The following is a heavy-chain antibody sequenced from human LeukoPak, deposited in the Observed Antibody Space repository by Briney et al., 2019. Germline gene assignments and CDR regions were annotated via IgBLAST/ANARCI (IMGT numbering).Heavy chain of an antibody. CDR3: ASLYYYGSGSYYNDPYYMDV. CDR2: INNDGSGT. V-gene: IGHV3-74*01. J-gene: IGHJ6*03. Sequence: GGSLRLSCAASGFTFSSYWMHWVRQAPGKGPVWVSRINNDGSGTTYADSVKGRFTISRDNSKNTLYLQMNSLRAEDTAVYYCASLYYYGSGSYYNDPYYMDVWGKGTTVTVSS. D-gene: IGHD3-10*01. CDR1: GFTFSSYW.